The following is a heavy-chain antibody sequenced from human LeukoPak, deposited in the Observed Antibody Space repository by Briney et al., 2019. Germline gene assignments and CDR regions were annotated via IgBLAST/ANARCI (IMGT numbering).Heavy chain of an antibody. V-gene: IGHV4-59*10. CDR2: IYTSGST. CDR3: ARGRFGEYGGPFDY. J-gene: IGHJ4*02. CDR1: GGSFSGYY. D-gene: IGHD3-10*01. Sequence: SETLSLTCAVYGGSFSGYYWSWIRQPAGKGLEWIGRIYTSGSTNYNPSLKSRVTISVDTSKNQFSLKLSSVTAADTAVYYCARGRFGEYGGPFDYWGQGTLVTVSS.